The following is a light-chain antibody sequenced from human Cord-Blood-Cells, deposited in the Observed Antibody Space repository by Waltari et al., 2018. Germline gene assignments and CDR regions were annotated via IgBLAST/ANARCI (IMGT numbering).Light chain of an antibody. CDR1: QCVSSN. V-gene: IGKV3-15*01. J-gene: IGKJ1*01. Sequence: EIVMTQSPATLSVSPGERATLSCRASQCVSSNLAWYQQKPGQAPRLLIYGASTRATCIPARFSGSGSGTEFTLTISSLQSEDFAVYYCQQYNNWPRTFGEGTTVEI. CDR2: GAS. CDR3: QQYNNWPRT.